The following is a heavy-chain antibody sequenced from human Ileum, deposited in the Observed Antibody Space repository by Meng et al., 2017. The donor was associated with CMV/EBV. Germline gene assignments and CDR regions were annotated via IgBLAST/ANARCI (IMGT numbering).Heavy chain of an antibody. CDR2: IYRGDDK. V-gene: IGHV2-5*02. D-gene: IGHD1-26*01. CDR1: GFSPITNGEG. J-gene: IGHJ4*02. CDR3: AHFVGGYYPSRPDY. Sequence: QITWKESGPTLVKPTQALTLTCTFSGFSPITNGEGVGWIRQPPGKALEWLALIYRGDDKRYSPSLNSRLSIAKDTSKNEVVLTMTNMGPVDTGTYYCAHFVGGYYPSRPDYWGQGTLVTVSS.